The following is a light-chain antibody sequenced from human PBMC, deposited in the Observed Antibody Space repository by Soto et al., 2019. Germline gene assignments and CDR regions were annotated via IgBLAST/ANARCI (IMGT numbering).Light chain of an antibody. CDR1: SASIGSNT. Sequence: QSALTHPPSASGTPGQRVTISCSGSSASIGSNTVNWYQQLPGTAPKLLIYSNNQRPSGVPDRFSGSKSGTSASLAISGLQSEDEADFYCAEWDDSLNGYVFGTGTKVTVL. J-gene: IGLJ1*01. V-gene: IGLV1-44*01. CDR2: SNN. CDR3: AEWDDSLNGYV.